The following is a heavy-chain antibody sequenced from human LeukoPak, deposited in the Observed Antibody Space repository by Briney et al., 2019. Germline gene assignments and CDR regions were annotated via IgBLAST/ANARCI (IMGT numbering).Heavy chain of an antibody. D-gene: IGHD6-13*01. V-gene: IGHV4-30-2*01. CDR2: IYHSGST. CDR3: ARSAAGTGAFDI. CDR1: GGSISSGGYS. J-gene: IGHJ3*02. Sequence: SQTLSLTCAVSGGSISSGGYSWSWIRQPPGKGLEWIGYIYHSGSTYYNPSLKSRVTISVDRSKNQFSLKLSSVTAADTAAYYCARSAAGTGAFDIWGQGTMVTVSS.